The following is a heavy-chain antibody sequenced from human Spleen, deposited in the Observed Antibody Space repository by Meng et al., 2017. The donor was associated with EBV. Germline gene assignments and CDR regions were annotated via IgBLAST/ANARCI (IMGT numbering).Heavy chain of an antibody. CDR3: ASYSSYDFLFDY. CDR1: GGSISGTNW. V-gene: IGHV4-4*02. Sequence: VQRQESGPGLVKPSGTLSLTCAVSGGSISGTNWWTWVRQPPGKKLEWIGKIHHGGNTNYNPSLKSRVTMSVDKSKNQFSLKLSSMTAADTAIYYCASYSSYDFLFDYWGQGTLVTVSS. J-gene: IGHJ4*02. D-gene: IGHD3-3*01. CDR2: IHHGGNT.